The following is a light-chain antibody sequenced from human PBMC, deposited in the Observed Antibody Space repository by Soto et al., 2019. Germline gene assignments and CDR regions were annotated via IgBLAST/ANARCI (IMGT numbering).Light chain of an antibody. CDR2: LGS. Sequence: DIVMTQSPLSLPVTPGEPASISCRSSQSLLHSNGYNYLDWYLQKPGQSPQLLIYLGSNRASGVPDRFSGSRSGAEFTLTINSLQSEDFAVYYCQPYNNWPLTFGGGTKVDIK. CDR3: QPYNNWPLT. V-gene: IGKV2-28*01. CDR1: QSLLHSNGYNY. J-gene: IGKJ4*01.